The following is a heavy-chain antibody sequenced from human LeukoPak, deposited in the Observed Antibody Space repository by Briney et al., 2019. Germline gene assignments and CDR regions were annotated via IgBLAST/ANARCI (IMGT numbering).Heavy chain of an antibody. CDR1: GYSISSGYY. J-gene: IGHJ4*02. CDR2: IYHSGST. CDR3: ARAIRIAAPHLGY. Sequence: SETLSLTCTVSGYSISSGYYWGWIRQPPGKGLEWIGSIYHSGSTYYTPSLKNRVTILIDTSKNQFSLKLNSVTAADTAVYYCARAIRIAAPHLGYWGQGTLVTVSS. D-gene: IGHD6-13*01. V-gene: IGHV4-38-2*02.